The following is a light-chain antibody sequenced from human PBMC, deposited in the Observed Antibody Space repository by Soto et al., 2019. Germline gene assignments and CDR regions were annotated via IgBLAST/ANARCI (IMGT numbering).Light chain of an antibody. Sequence: IVLTQSPGTLSLSPWERATLSCGASQSVSSDYLAWYQQKPGQTPKVLIYRASSRATGIPDRVSGSGSGTDFTLTISSLQPEDVATYYCQKYNSAPLTFGGGTKVDIK. CDR3: QKYNSAPLT. V-gene: IGKV3-20*01. CDR1: QSVSSDY. CDR2: RAS. J-gene: IGKJ4*01.